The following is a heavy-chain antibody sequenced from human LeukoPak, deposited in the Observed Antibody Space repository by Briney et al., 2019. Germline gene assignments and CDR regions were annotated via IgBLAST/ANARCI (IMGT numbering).Heavy chain of an antibody. V-gene: IGHV3-23*01. CDR3: AKDHTVTMENWFDT. CDR2: ISGSGCTN. J-gene: IGHJ5*02. D-gene: IGHD3-10*01. Sequence: GGSLRLSCAVSGFTFSSYAMSWVRQAPGKGLDWVSGISGSGCTNNYVDSVKGRLTIYRERSKNTLDLQMNSLRAEDTAVYYCAKDHTVTMENWFDTWGKGTLVTVSS. CDR1: GFTFSSYA.